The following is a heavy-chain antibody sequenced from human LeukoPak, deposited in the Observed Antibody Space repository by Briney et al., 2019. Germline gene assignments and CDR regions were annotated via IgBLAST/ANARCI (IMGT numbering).Heavy chain of an antibody. CDR3: ARDRSSARNYYYYYMDV. Sequence: GGSLRLSCAASGFTISSYSMNWVRQAPGKGLEWVSYISSSSSTIYYADSVKGRFTIYKDNAKNSLYLQMNSMRAEDTAVYYCARDRSSARNYYYYYMDVWGKGTTVTVSS. D-gene: IGHD6-25*01. V-gene: IGHV3-48*04. CDR1: GFTISSYS. J-gene: IGHJ6*03. CDR2: ISSSSSTI.